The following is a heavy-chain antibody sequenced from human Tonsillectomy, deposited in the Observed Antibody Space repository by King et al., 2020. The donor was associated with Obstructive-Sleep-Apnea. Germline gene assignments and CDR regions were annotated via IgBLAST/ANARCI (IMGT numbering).Heavy chain of an antibody. CDR3: ARVEEGGSIRGYGLDV. J-gene: IGHJ6*02. D-gene: IGHD2-2*01. CDR2: INHSGTS. Sequence: VQLQQWGAGLLKPSETLSLTCAVYDGSFSNSYWSWIRQPPGKGLEWIGEINHSGTSNYNPSLKSRVTISVDTSKNQFSLKLSSVTAADTAVYYCARVEEGGSIRGYGLDVWGQGTTVTVSS. V-gene: IGHV4-34*01. CDR1: DGSFSNSY.